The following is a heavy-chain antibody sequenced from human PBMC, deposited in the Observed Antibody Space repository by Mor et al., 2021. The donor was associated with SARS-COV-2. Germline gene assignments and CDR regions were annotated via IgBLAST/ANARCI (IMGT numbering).Heavy chain of an antibody. CDR3: ATESGSGV. V-gene: IGHV3-33*01. Sequence: SSYGMHWVRQAPGKGLEWVAVIWYDGSNKYYADSVKGRFTISRDNSENKLYLQMDSLRAEDTAVYYCATESGSGVWGQGTLV. D-gene: IGHD1-26*01. CDR2: IWYDGSNK. CDR1: SSYG. J-gene: IGHJ4*02.